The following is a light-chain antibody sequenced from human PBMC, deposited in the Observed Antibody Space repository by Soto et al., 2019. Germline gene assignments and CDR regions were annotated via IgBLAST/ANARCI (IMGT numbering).Light chain of an antibody. CDR1: QSVSSY. V-gene: IGKV3-11*01. J-gene: IGKJ4*01. CDR3: QQRSS. CDR2: DAS. Sequence: EIVLTQSPATLSLSPGERATLSCRASQSVSSYLAWYQQKPGQAPRLLIYDASNRATGIPARFSGSGSGTDFTLTISSREPEDCAVYYCQQRSSFGGGTKVEIK.